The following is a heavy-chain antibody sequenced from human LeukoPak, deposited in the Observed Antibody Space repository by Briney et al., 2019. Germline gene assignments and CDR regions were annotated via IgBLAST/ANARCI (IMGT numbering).Heavy chain of an antibody. V-gene: IGHV3-7*01. CDR2: IKPDGSEK. CDR1: GFNLGSSW. CDR3: ARDPNSGYSYSDH. J-gene: IGHJ4*02. Sequence: GGSLRLSCEASGFNLGSSWMAWVRQAPGKGLEWVANIKPDGSEKHYVDSVKGRFTISRDNAKNSLYLQMNSLRAEDTAVYYCARDPNSGYSYSDHWGQGTLVTVSS. D-gene: IGHD5-18*01.